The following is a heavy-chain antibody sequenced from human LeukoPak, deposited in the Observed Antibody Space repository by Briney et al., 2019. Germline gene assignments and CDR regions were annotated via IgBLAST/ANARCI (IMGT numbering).Heavy chain of an antibody. CDR3: AREVRFLEWLPHAFDY. Sequence: SVKVSCKASGGTFSSYAISWVRQAPGQGLEWMGGIIPIFGTANYAQKFQGRVTITADESTSTAYMELSSLRSEDTAVYYCAREVRFLEWLPHAFDYWGQGTLVTVSS. J-gene: IGHJ4*02. D-gene: IGHD3-3*01. CDR2: IIPIFGTA. V-gene: IGHV1-69*01. CDR1: GGTFSSYA.